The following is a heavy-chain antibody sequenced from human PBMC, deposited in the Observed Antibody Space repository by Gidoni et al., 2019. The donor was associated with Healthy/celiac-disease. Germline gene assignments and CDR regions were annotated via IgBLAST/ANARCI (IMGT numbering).Heavy chain of an antibody. V-gene: IGHV5-10-1*03. J-gene: IGHJ4*02. Sequence: EVQLVQSGAEVNKPGESRRSSGKGSGYSSTSYWISWVRQMPGIGLEWVGMIDPSDSYTTSSPSFQGHVTISAYTSISTAYLQWSSLKASDTAMYSCASGVLVDYWGQGTLVTVSS. CDR1: GYSSTSYW. D-gene: IGHD6-13*01. CDR3: ASGVLVDY. CDR2: IDPSDSYT.